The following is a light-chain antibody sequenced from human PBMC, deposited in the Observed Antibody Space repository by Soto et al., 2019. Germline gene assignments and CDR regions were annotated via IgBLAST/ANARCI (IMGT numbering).Light chain of an antibody. V-gene: IGKV3-11*01. CDR1: QSVSRY. CDR2: DVS. Sequence: IVLSRFPGTVYLTQGERATLSCPASQSVSRYLAWYQQKPGQAPRLLIYDVSTRATGIPARFSGSGSGTDFTLTITSLEPEDFAVYSCQQRSDWPISFGQRTRLVI. J-gene: IGKJ5*01. CDR3: QQRSDWPIS.